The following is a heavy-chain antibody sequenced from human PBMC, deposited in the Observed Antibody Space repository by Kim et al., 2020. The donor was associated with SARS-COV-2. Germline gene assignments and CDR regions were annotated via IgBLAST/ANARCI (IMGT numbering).Heavy chain of an antibody. CDR3: ARDNIDWAFDI. V-gene: IGHV1-46*01. CDR1: GYRFTSNK. D-gene: IGHD2-21*01. CDR2: IIPIDGFT. Sequence: ASVKVSCKASGYRFTSNKMHWVRQAPGQGLEWMGIIIPIDGFTVYAQNLQGRLTVTRDTSTSTVYMELSSLRSDDTAIYYCARDNIDWAFDIWGQGTMVIVSS. J-gene: IGHJ3*02.